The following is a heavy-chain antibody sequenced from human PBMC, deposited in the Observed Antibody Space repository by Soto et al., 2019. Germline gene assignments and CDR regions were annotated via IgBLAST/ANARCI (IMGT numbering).Heavy chain of an antibody. CDR2: ISGSGGST. J-gene: IGHJ4*02. CDR1: GFTFSGYA. Sequence: GGSLRLSCAASGFTFSGYAMSWVRQAPGKGLEWVSAISGSGGSTYYADSVKGRFTISRDNSKNTLYLQMNSLRAEDTAVYYCAKEAPIKDIVVVVAAAQFDYWGQRTLVTVSS. D-gene: IGHD2-15*01. V-gene: IGHV3-23*01. CDR3: AKEAPIKDIVVVVAAAQFDY.